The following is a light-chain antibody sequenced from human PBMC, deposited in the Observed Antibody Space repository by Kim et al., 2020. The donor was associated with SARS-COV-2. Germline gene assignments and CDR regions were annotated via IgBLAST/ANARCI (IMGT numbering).Light chain of an antibody. CDR1: QSVSSN. CDR3: QQYNQWPTT. CDR2: GAS. J-gene: IGKJ5*01. V-gene: IGKV3-15*01. Sequence: EIVMTQSPATLSVSPGERATLYCRASQSVSSNLAWYQQKPGQAPRLLISGASTRATGITARFSGSGSGTEFTLTISSPQSEDFAVYYCQQYNQWPTTFGQGTRLEIK.